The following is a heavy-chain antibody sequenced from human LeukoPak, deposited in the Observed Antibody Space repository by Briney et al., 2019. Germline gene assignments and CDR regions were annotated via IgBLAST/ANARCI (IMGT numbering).Heavy chain of an antibody. J-gene: IGHJ4*02. Sequence: AGGSLRLSCVASGLTFSSYSMNWVRQAPGKGLEWVSSISSSSSYIYYADSVEGRFTISRDNAKNSLYLQMNSLRAEDTAVYYCASLYDSSGYYLGYWGQGTLVTVSS. CDR1: GLTFSSYS. CDR3: ASLYDSSGYYLGY. V-gene: IGHV3-21*01. CDR2: ISSSSSYI. D-gene: IGHD3-22*01.